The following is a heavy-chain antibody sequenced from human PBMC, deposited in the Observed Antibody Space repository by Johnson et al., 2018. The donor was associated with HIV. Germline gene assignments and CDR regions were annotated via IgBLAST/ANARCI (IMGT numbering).Heavy chain of an antibody. V-gene: IGHV3-9*01. CDR3: AKDISYGYYGLDAFDI. CDR1: GFTFDDYA. Sequence: VQLVESGGGLVQPGRSLRLSCAASGFTFDDYAMHWVLQAPGKGLEWVSGISWNSGSIGYADSVKGRFTISRDNAKNSLYLQMNSLRAEDTALYYCAKDISYGYYGLDAFDIWGQGTMVTVSS. J-gene: IGHJ3*02. CDR2: ISWNSGSI. D-gene: IGHD3-22*01.